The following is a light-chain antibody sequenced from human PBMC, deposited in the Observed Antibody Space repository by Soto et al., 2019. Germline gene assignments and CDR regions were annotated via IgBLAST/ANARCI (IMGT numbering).Light chain of an antibody. CDR2: AAS. Sequence: DIQLTQSPSSLSSSLGERVTITCRASQGISHYLAWYQQKPGQVPKLLIYAASTLESGIPSRFSGSGSGTDFALTLTSLKPEAVAFSYCQKHNSALRLTFGGGTKVEIK. V-gene: IGKV1-27*01. CDR3: QKHNSALRLT. J-gene: IGKJ4*01. CDR1: QGISHY.